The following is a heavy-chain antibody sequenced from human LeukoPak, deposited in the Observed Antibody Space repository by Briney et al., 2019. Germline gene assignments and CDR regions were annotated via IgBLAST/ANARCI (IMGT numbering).Heavy chain of an antibody. J-gene: IGHJ4*02. CDR1: GGTFSSYA. V-gene: IGHV1-69*04. CDR3: ASEVLSYYDFWSGYYRGEYFDY. D-gene: IGHD3-3*01. CDR2: IIPILGIA. Sequence: ASVKVSCKASGGTFSSYAISWVRQAPGQGLEWMGRIIPILGIANYAQKFQGRVTITADKSTSTAYMEPSSLRSEDTAVYYCASEVLSYYDFWSGYYRGEYFDYWGQGTLVTVSS.